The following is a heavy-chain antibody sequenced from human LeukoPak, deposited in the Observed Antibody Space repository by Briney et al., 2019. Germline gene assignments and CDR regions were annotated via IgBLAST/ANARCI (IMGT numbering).Heavy chain of an antibody. V-gene: IGHV3-30*02. D-gene: IGHD1-1*01. Sequence: GGSLRLSCAASGFTFSSYGMHWVRQAPGKGLEWVAFIRYDGSNKYYADSVKGRFTISRDDSKNTLFLQMNSLRPEDTAVYYCAKDGHWTFDYWGQGTLVTVSS. CDR1: GFTFSSYG. J-gene: IGHJ4*02. CDR2: IRYDGSNK. CDR3: AKDGHWTFDY.